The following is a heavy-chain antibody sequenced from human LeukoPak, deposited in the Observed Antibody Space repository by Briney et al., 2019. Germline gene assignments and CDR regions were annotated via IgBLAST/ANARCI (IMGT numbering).Heavy chain of an antibody. CDR1: GFTFSSYG. J-gene: IGHJ4*02. V-gene: IGHV3-30*02. Sequence: GGSLRLSCAAPGFTFSSYGMHWVRQAPGKGLEWVAFIRYDGSNKYYADSVKGRFTISRDNSKNTLYLQMNSLRAEDTAVYYCAKDGAFIVVVPAAPLDYWGQGTLVTVSS. D-gene: IGHD2-2*01. CDR2: IRYDGSNK. CDR3: AKDGAFIVVVPAAPLDY.